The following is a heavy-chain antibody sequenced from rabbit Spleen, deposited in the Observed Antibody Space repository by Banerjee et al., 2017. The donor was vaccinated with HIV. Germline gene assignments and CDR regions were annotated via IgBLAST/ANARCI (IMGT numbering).Heavy chain of an antibody. CDR1: GFSISSYY. J-gene: IGHJ6*01. V-gene: IGHV1S7*01. CDR2: IDPVFGTT. D-gene: IGHD1-1*01. Sequence: QLEESAGGLVQPGGSLTLTCTASGFSISSYYMNWVRQAPGKGLEWIGYIDPVFGTTYYANWVNGRFTISNDNAQNTVFLQMTSLTVADTATYFCARDPAYSSGSGSAIPYLWGPGTLVTVS. CDR3: ARDPAYSSGSGSAIPYL.